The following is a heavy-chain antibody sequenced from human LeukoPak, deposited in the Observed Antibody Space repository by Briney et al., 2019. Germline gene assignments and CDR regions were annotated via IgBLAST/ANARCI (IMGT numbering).Heavy chain of an antibody. CDR1: GYTFTGYY. CDR2: INPNSGGT. Sequence: ASVKVSCKASGYTFTGYYMHWVRQAPGQGLEWMGWINPNSGGTNYAQKFQGRVTMTRDTSITTAYMELSRLTSDDTAVYYCARDSVGSYGQNDYWGQGTLVTVSS. D-gene: IGHD5-18*01. V-gene: IGHV1-2*02. CDR3: ARDSVGSYGQNDY. J-gene: IGHJ4*02.